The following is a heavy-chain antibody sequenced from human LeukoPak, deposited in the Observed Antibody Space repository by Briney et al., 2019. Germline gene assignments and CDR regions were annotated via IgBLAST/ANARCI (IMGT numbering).Heavy chain of an antibody. CDR3: ARSEAYCGGDCYSSYFDY. J-gene: IGHJ4*02. Sequence: ASVKVSCKASGYTFTSYYMHWVRQAPGQGLKWMGIINPSGGSTSYAQKFQGRVTMTRDTSTSTVYMELSSLRSEDTAVYYCARSEAYCGGDCYSSYFDYWGQGTLVTVSS. D-gene: IGHD2-21*02. CDR1: GYTFTSYY. V-gene: IGHV1-46*01. CDR2: INPSGGST.